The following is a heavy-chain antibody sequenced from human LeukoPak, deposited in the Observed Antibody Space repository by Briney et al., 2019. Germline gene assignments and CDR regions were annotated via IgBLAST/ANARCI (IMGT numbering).Heavy chain of an antibody. J-gene: IGHJ4*02. V-gene: IGHV3-23*01. CDR2: ISGSGGST. CDR3: AKTRVVVADTEDDY. CDR1: GFTLSSYA. Sequence: GGSLRLSCAASGFTLSSYAMSWVRQAPGKGLEWVSAISGSGGSTYYADSVKGRFTISRDNSKNTLYLQMNSLRAEDTAVYYCAKTRVVVADTEDDYWGQGTLVTVSS. D-gene: IGHD2-15*01.